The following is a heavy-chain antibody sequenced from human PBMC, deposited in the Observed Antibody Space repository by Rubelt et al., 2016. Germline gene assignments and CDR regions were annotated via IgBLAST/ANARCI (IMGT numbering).Heavy chain of an antibody. D-gene: IGHD3-3*01. J-gene: IGHJ4*02. CDR2: INSGGSII. CDR1: GFIVSSNY. Sequence: EVKLVESRGALAQPGGSLRLSCAASGFIVSSNYMSWVRQTPGKGLEWVSRINSGGSIIRYADSVKGRFTISRDNARSTLHLQMNSLRAEDTAVYYCARNVPILENGYWGRGTLVTVSS. CDR3: ARNVPILENGY. V-gene: IGHV3-74*02.